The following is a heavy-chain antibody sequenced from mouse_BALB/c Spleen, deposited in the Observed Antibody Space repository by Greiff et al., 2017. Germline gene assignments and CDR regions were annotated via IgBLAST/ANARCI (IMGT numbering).Heavy chain of an antibody. CDR3: AREGNYDYAMDY. Sequence: EVKVVESGGGLVQPGGSLKLSCAASGFTFSSYTMSWVRQTPEKRLEWVAYISNGGGSTYYPDTVKGRFTISRDNAKNTLYLQMSSLKSEDTAMYYCAREGNYDYAMDYWGQGTSVTVSS. V-gene: IGHV5-12-2*01. CDR2: ISNGGGST. D-gene: IGHD2-1*01. J-gene: IGHJ4*01. CDR1: GFTFSSYT.